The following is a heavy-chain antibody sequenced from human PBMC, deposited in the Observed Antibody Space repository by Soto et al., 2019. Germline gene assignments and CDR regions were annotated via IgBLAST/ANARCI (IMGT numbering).Heavy chain of an antibody. CDR2: IWYDGSNQ. V-gene: IGHV3-33*01. J-gene: IGHJ6*01. D-gene: IGHD3-10*01. Sequence: QVQLVESGGGVVQPGRSLRLSCAASGFTFSSYAMHWVRQAPGKGLEWVALIWYDGSNQYYADSVKGRFTISRDNSKNTLDLQMISMRAEDTAVYYCARDSSDNYFGWGSYPSYGMEVGGQGTKVTVSS. CDR3: ARDSSDNYFGWGSYPSYGMEV. CDR1: GFTFSSYA.